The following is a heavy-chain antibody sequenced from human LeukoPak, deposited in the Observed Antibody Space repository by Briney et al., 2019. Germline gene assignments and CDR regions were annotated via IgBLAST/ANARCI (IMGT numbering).Heavy chain of an antibody. CDR1: GFTFTNYG. Sequence: GGSLRLSCAASGFTFTNYGLVWVRQAPGKGLEWVATIWYDGSKRYYGDSVKGRFSISRDDYRETVHLQMNSLRAEDTALYYCARGSWFGELLPFDYWGQGTLVTVSS. CDR2: IWYDGSKR. D-gene: IGHD3-10*01. V-gene: IGHV3-33*01. J-gene: IGHJ4*02. CDR3: ARGSWFGELLPFDY.